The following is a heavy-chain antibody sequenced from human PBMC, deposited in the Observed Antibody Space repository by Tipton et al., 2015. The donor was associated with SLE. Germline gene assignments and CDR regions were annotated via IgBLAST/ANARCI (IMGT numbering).Heavy chain of an antibody. CDR1: GGSFSGYY. J-gene: IGHJ3*02. Sequence: TLSLTCAVYGGSFSGYYWSWIRQPPGKGLEWIGEINHSGSTNYNPSLKSRVTISVDTSKNQFSLKLSSVTAADTAVYYCARETHWGKAFDIWGQGTMVTVSS. CDR3: ARETHWGKAFDI. D-gene: IGHD3-16*01. V-gene: IGHV4-34*01. CDR2: INHSGST.